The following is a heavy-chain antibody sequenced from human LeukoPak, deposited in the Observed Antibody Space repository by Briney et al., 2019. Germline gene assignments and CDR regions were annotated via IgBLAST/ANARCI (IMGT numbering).Heavy chain of an antibody. V-gene: IGHV4-59*01. D-gene: IGHD3-10*01. CDR1: GGTISSYY. J-gene: IGHJ3*02. Sequence: SETLSLTCTVSGGTISSYYWSWIRQPPGKGLEWIGYIYYSGSSNYNLSLKSRVTMSVDTSKNQFSLKLSSVTAADTAVYYCARDSYGGDAFDIWGQGTMVTVSS. CDR2: IYYSGSS. CDR3: ARDSYGGDAFDI.